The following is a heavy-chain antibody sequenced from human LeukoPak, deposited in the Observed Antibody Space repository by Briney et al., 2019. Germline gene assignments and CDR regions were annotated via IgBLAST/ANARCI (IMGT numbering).Heavy chain of an antibody. CDR1: GYTFTSYG. CDR2: ISAYNGNT. D-gene: IGHD3-3*01. V-gene: IGHV1-18*01. J-gene: IGHJ6*03. Sequence: ASVTVSCKASGYTFTSYGISWVRQAPGQGLEWMGWISAYNGNTNYAQKLQGRVTMTTDTSTSTAYMELRSLRSDDTAVYYCARDGGNGLYDFWSGYGYYYYMDVWGKGTTVTVSS. CDR3: ARDGGNGLYDFWSGYGYYYYMDV.